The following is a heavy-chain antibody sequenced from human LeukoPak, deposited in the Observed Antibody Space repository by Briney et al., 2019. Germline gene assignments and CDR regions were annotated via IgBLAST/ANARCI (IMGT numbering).Heavy chain of an antibody. J-gene: IGHJ6*03. CDR2: IYPHSGGT. CDR3: AREGGSSSYWGYYYYMDV. V-gene: IGHV1-2*06. Sequence: ASVKVSCKASGYTFTGYYMHWVRQAPGQGLEWMGRIYPHSGGTNYAQKFQGRVTMTRDTSISTAYMELSRLRSDDTAVYYCAREGGSSSYWGYYYYMDVWGKGTTVTVSS. D-gene: IGHD6-6*01. CDR1: GYTFTGYY.